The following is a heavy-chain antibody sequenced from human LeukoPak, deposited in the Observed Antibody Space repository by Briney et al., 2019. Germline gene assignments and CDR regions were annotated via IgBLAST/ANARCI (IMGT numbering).Heavy chain of an antibody. J-gene: IGHJ4*02. CDR2: ISSSSSYT. Sequence: PGGSLRLSCPASGFTFSDYYMSWIRQAPGKGLEWVSYISSSSSYTNYADSVKGRFTISRDNAKNSLYLQMNSPRAEDTAVYYCARDGIVVPAAIDYWGQGTLVTVSS. D-gene: IGHD2-2*01. CDR3: ARDGIVVPAAIDY. CDR1: GFTFSDYY. V-gene: IGHV3-11*06.